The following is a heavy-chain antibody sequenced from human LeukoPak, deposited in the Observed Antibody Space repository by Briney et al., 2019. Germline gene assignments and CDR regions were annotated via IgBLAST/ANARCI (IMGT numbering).Heavy chain of an antibody. CDR3: ARDPTELQLLSYYFDY. CDR1: GITFSSYS. D-gene: IGHD2-2*01. CDR2: ISFSGTTP. Sequence: GGSLRLSCAASGITFSSYSMSWVRQAPGKGPEWVSSISFSGTTPYYADSVKGRFTVSRDNSQNTLYLQMDGLRAEDTAVYYCARDPTELQLLSYYFDYWGQGTLVAVSS. V-gene: IGHV3-23*01. J-gene: IGHJ4*02.